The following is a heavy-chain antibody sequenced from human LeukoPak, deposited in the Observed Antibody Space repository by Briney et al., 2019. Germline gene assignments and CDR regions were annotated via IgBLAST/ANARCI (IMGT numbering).Heavy chain of an antibody. J-gene: IGHJ4*02. V-gene: IGHV5-51*01. CDR1: GYSFSTYW. CDR2: IYPGDSDA. Sequence: GESLKISCQGSGYSFSTYWITWVRQMPGKGLEWMGIIYPGDSDARYSPSFQGQVTISADKSISTAYLQWSSLKASDTAMYYCARQGQYGDYDYWGQGTLVTVSS. D-gene: IGHD4-17*01. CDR3: ARQGQYGDYDY.